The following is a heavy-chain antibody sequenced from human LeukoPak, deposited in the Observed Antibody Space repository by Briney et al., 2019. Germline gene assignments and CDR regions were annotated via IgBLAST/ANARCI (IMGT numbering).Heavy chain of an antibody. CDR1: GGSFSGYY. D-gene: IGHD6-19*01. V-gene: IGHV4-34*01. CDR3: ARRPIAAVVRGYSWFDP. Sequence: SETLSLTCAVYGGSFSGYYWSWIRQPPGKGLEWIGEINHSGSTNYNPSLKSRVTISVDTSKNQFSLKLSSVTAADTAVYYCARRPIAAVVRGYSWFDPWGQGTLVTVSS. CDR2: INHSGST. J-gene: IGHJ5*02.